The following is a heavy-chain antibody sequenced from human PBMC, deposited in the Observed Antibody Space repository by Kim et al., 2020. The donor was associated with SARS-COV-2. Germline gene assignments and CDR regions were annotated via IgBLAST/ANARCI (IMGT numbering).Heavy chain of an antibody. D-gene: IGHD2-15*01. J-gene: IGHJ4*02. Sequence: ADSVKGRFTSSRDNAKNSLYLQMNSLRAEDTAVYYCAREDCSGGSCLFDYWGQGTLVTVSS. V-gene: IGHV3-21*01. CDR3: AREDCSGGSCLFDY.